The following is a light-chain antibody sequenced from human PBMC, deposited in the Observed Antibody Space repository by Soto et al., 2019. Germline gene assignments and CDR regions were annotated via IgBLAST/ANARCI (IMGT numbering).Light chain of an antibody. J-gene: IGLJ2*01. CDR3: QPYDSSLVGLV. V-gene: IGLV1-40*01. CDR2: GNS. CDR1: SSNIGAGYD. Sequence: QSVLTQPPSVSGAPGQRVTISCTGSSSNIGAGYDVHWYQQLPRTAPKLLIYGNSNRPSGVPYRFSGSKSGTSASLAITGLHAEAEADYYCQPYDSSLVGLVFGGGTNVTVL.